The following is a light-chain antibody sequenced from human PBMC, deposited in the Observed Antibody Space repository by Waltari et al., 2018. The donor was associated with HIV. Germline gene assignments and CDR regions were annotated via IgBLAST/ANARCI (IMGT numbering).Light chain of an antibody. CDR2: KAS. CDR1: QTMTTW. V-gene: IGKV1-5*03. CDR3: QQYNSYPYT. J-gene: IGKJ2*01. Sequence: DIQMTQSLSTLSASVGDRVTITCRASQTMTTWLAWYQQRPGKAPNLLIYKASILESGVPSRFSGSGSGTEFTLTISSLQPDDFATYYCQQYNSYPYTFGQGTKLEIK.